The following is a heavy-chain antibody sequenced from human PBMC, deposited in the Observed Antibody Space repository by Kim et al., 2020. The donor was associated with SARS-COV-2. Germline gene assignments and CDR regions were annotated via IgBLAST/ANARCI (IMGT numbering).Heavy chain of an antibody. J-gene: IGHJ6*03. Sequence: GGSLRLSCAASGFTFSSYDMHWVRQATGKGLEWVSAIGTAGDTYYPGSGKGRYTISRENAKNSLYLQMNSLSAGDTAVYYCARGNLENQYYYYYYYMDVWGKWTTVTVSS. V-gene: IGHV3-13*01. CDR1: GFTFSSYD. CDR3: ARGNLENQYYYYYYYMDV. CDR2: IGTAGDT. D-gene: IGHD3-3*01.